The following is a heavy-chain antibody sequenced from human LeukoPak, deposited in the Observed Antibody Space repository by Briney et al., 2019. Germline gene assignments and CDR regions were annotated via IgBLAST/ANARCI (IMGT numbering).Heavy chain of an antibody. CDR3: AKLSSDSRPSY. J-gene: IGHJ4*01. CDR2: VSGTGGST. Sequence: PGGSLRLSCAASGFTFTTYAMSWVRQAPGKGLEWVSAVSGTGGSTYYADSVKGRFTTSRDNSKNTVYLQMNSLRAEDTAVYYCAKLSSDSRPSYWGQGTLVSVSS. D-gene: IGHD6-6*01. CDR1: GFTFTTYA. V-gene: IGHV3-23*01.